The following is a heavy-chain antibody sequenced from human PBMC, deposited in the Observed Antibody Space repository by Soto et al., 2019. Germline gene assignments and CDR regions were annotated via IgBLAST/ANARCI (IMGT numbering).Heavy chain of an antibody. V-gene: IGHV4-4*02. J-gene: IGHJ4*01. CDR1: GGSMTSLDW. CDR2: ISHSGYT. CDR3: AKDIHYRVEDG. D-gene: IGHD2-21*01. Sequence: QVQLQESGPGLVKPSGTLSLTCAVSGGSMTSLDWWSWVRQPPGQGLEWIGEISHSGYTHYNPSLQSRVSMSIDTSKNQFSLKMTAVTAADTAVYYCAKDIHYRVEDGWGHGTLVTVSS.